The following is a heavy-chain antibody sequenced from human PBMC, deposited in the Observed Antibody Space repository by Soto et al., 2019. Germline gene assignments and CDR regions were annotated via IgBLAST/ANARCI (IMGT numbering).Heavy chain of an antibody. CDR1: GFTFSSYA. D-gene: IGHD6-13*01. CDR2: ISGSGGST. J-gene: IGHJ5*02. CDR3: VKTVRDGSSSRGTYLDA. V-gene: IGHV3-23*01. Sequence: GSLRLSCAASGFTFSSYAMTWVRQGLGKGLEWVSGISGSGGSTYYADSVKGRYTISRDSSKSMLYLQMNSLRAEDTAVYYCVKTVRDGSSSRGTYLDAWAQGTMVTSPQ.